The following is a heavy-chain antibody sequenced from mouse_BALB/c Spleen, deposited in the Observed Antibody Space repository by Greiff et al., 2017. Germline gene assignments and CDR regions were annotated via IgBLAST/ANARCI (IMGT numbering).Heavy chain of an antibody. D-gene: IGHD2-3*01. CDR3: ARIYDGYYAMDY. Sequence: EVMLVESGGDLVKPGGSLKLSCAASGFTFSSYGMSWVRQTPDKRLEWVATISSGGSYTYYPDSVKGRFTISRDNAKNTLYLQMSSLKSEDTAMYYCARIYDGYYAMDYWGQGTSVTVSS. CDR2: ISSGGSYT. CDR1: GFTFSSYG. J-gene: IGHJ4*01. V-gene: IGHV5-6*01.